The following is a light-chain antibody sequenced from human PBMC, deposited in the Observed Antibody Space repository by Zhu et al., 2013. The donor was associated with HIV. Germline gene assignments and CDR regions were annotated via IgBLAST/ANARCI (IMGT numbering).Light chain of an antibody. CDR1: QGISDY. V-gene: IGKV1-27*01. CDR2: TAS. Sequence: DIQMTQSPSSLSASVGDRITITCRASQGISDYLAWYQHKPGRVPNLLIYTASTLHSGVPSRFSGSGSGTDFTLTISSLQPEDVATYYCQNYHSAPQTFGQGTKVEIK. J-gene: IGKJ1*01. CDR3: QNYHSAPQT.